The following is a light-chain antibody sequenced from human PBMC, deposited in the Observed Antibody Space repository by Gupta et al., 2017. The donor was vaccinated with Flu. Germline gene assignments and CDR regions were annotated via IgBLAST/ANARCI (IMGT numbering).Light chain of an antibody. CDR1: NRDVGVYDY. V-gene: IGLV2-14*01. CDR2: EFS. Sequence: QSALTQPASVSGSPGQSLTISCTGTNRDVGVYDYISWYQHHPDKAHKPMLYEFSIRTSGVSNRFSGSKSNNTTSLTITGFRLEDEADYYCSSDSTNGVYVLGGGTKVTVL. J-gene: IGLJ1*01. CDR3: SSDSTNGVYV.